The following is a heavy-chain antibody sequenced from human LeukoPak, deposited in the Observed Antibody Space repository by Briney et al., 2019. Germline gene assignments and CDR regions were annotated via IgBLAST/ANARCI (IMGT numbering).Heavy chain of an antibody. CDR3: ARQGYFDWPQDYYYGMDV. Sequence: PSETLSLTCTVSGGSISSYYWSWIRQPPGKGLEWIADINYSGSTNYNPSLKSRVTISVDTSKNQISLKLNSVTSADTAVYYCARQGYFDWPQDYYYGMDVWGQGTTVTVSS. D-gene: IGHD3-9*01. V-gene: IGHV4-59*01. J-gene: IGHJ6*02. CDR1: GGSISSYY. CDR2: INYSGST.